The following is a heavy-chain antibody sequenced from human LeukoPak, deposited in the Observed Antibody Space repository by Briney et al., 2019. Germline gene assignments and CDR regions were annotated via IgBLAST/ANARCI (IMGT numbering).Heavy chain of an antibody. CDR1: GYTFTSYD. CDR3: ARVGSGTRYYYYYMDV. D-gene: IGHD3-10*01. Sequence: ASVKVSCKASGYTFTSYDINWVRQATGQGLEWMGWKNPNSGNTGYAQKFQGRVTMTRNTSISTAYMELSSLRSEDTAVYYCARVGSGTRYYYYYMDVWGKGTTVTISS. V-gene: IGHV1-8*01. CDR2: KNPNSGNT. J-gene: IGHJ6*03.